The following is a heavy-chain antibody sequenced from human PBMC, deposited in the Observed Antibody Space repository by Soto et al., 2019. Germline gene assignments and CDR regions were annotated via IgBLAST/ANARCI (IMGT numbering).Heavy chain of an antibody. D-gene: IGHD2-2*01. CDR2: IYYSGST. Sequence: ETLSLTCTVSGGSISSYYWSWIRQPPGKGLEWIGYIYYSGSTNYNPSLKSRVTISVDTSKNQFSLKLSPVTAADTAVYYCARGRLEGVVPAADSYYYYYYGMDVWGQGTTVTVSS. V-gene: IGHV4-59*01. J-gene: IGHJ6*02. CDR1: GGSISSYY. CDR3: ARGRLEGVVPAADSYYYYYYGMDV.